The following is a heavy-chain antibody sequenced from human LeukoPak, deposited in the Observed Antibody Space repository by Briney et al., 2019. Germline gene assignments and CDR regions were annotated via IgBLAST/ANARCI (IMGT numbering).Heavy chain of an antibody. CDR2: ISGSGGST. V-gene: IGHV3-23*01. J-gene: IGHJ4*02. CDR3: AKDFRIGYSAHFDY. D-gene: IGHD2-21*01. CDR1: GFTFSSYA. Sequence: GGSLRLSCAASGFTFSSYAMSWVRQAPGEGLEWVSAISGSGGSTYYADSVKGRFSISRDNSKNTLYLQMDSLRGEDTAVYYCAKDFRIGYSAHFDYWGQGAPVTVSS.